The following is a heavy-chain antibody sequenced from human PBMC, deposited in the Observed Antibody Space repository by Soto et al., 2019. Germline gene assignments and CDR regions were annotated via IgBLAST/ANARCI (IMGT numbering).Heavy chain of an antibody. V-gene: IGHV1-2*04. Sequence: ASVKVSCKASGYTFSGYYMHWVRQAPGQGLEWMGWINPNSGGTNYAQKFQGWVTMTRDTSISTAYMELSRLRSDDTAVYYCARDRGIVGAWDAFDIWGQGTMVTVSS. CDR3: ARDRGIVGAWDAFDI. D-gene: IGHD1-26*01. J-gene: IGHJ3*02. CDR1: GYTFSGYY. CDR2: INPNSGGT.